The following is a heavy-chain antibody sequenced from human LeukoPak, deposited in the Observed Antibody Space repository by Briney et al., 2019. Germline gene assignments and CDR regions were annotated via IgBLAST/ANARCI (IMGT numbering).Heavy chain of an antibody. CDR3: ARHDTAMATDYGMDV. CDR2: IYYSGST. Sequence: PSETLSLTSTVSGGSISSYYWSWIRQPPGKGLEWIGYIYYSGSTNYNPSLKSRVTISVDTSKNQFSLKLSSVTAADTAVYYCARHDTAMATDYGMDVWGQGTTVTVSS. D-gene: IGHD5-18*01. V-gene: IGHV4-59*01. CDR1: GGSISSYY. J-gene: IGHJ6*02.